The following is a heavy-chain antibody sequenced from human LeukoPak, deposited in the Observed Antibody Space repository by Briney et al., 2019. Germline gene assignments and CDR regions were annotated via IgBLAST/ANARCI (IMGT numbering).Heavy chain of an antibody. CDR2: IYDSGST. V-gene: IGHV4-59*01. J-gene: IGHJ4*02. CDR1: VGSISSYY. D-gene: IGHD6-13*01. Sequence: PSLTLSLTCTVSVGSISSYYWSWIRQPPGKGLEWIGYIYDSGSTNYNPSLKSRVTISVDTSKNQFSLELSSVPAADTAVYYCARDQGSSWFDYWGQGTLVTVSS. CDR3: ARDQGSSWFDY.